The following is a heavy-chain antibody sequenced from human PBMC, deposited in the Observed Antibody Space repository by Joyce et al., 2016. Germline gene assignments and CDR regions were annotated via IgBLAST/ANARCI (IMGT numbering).Heavy chain of an antibody. Sequence: EVHLVESGGGLVQPGGSLRLSCAASGFTFSSYWMSWVRQAPGKGLEWVANIKKDGSERYYVDSVKGRFTISRDNTKNSLYLQMNSLRVEDTAVYYCASPGTRYCGQGTLVTVSS. CDR1: GFTFSSYW. J-gene: IGHJ4*02. V-gene: IGHV3-7*03. D-gene: IGHD1-14*01. CDR3: ASPGTRY. CDR2: IKKDGSER.